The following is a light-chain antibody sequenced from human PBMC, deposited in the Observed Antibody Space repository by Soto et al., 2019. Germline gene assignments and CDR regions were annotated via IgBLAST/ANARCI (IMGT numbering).Light chain of an antibody. CDR3: SSYSLSTAYL. CDR1: SSDVGGYDY. V-gene: IGLV2-14*01. J-gene: IGLJ1*01. Sequence: QSALPQPASVSGSPGQSITISCTGTSSDVGGYDYVSWYQIHPGKAPKLMAFEVSNRPSGVSYRFSGSKSGNTASLTISGLQAEDEADYFCSSYSLSTAYLFGTGTKVTVL. CDR2: EVS.